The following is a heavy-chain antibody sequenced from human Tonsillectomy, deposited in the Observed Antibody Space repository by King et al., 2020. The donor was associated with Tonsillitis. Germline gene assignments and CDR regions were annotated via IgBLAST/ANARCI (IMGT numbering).Heavy chain of an antibody. CDR1: GFTFRNYG. V-gene: IGHV3-30*02. D-gene: IGHD1-7*01. J-gene: IGHJ5*01. Sequence: VQLVESGGGVVQPGGSLRLSCAASGFTFRNYGMHWVRQAPGKGLEWVALIRYDGTNRYYADSVKGRFTISRDNSKNTLYLQMSSLRAEDTAVYYCAKEHNGNYAGWFDSGGQGTLLTVSS. CDR3: AKEHNGNYAGWFDS. CDR2: IRYDGTNR.